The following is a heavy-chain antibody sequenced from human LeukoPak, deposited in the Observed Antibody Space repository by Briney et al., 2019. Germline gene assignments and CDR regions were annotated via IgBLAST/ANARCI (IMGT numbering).Heavy chain of an antibody. CDR2: IYTSGST. D-gene: IGHD3-9*01. J-gene: IGHJ4*02. CDR1: GGSISSGSYY. CDR3: ARDYDILTGYWAFDY. V-gene: IGHV4-61*02. Sequence: SQTLSLTCTVSGGSISSGSYYWSWIRQPAGKGLEWIGRIYTSGSTNYNPSLKSRVTISVATSKNQFSLKLSSVTAADTAVYYCARDYDILTGYWAFDYWGQGTLVTVSS.